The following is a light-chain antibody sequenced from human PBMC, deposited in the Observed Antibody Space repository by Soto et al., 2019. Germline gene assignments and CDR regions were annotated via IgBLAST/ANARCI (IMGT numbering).Light chain of an antibody. Sequence: DVVLTQSPLSLPVALGQPASISCRSSQSLVFSDGNIYLNWFQQRPGQSPRRLIYKVSNRDSGVPDRFSGSWSGPDFTPRIRRVEGGDGGVFFCVQGTRWLLTFRQGTKVEIK. J-gene: IGKJ1*01. CDR1: QSLVFSDGNIY. V-gene: IGKV2-30*01. CDR2: KVS. CDR3: VQGTRWLLT.